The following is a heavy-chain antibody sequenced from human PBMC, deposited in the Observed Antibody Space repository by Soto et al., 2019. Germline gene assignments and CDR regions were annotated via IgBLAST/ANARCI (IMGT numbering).Heavy chain of an antibody. J-gene: IGHJ4*02. CDR2: ISSGSSFI. CDR1: GFRFSSYG. D-gene: IGHD1-26*01. CDR3: TRVLLVGYYGSDFDL. Sequence: EVLLVGSGGGPVKPGGSLRLSCTASGFRFSSYGMNWVRQAPGKGLEWVSSISSGSSFIYYADSVKGRFTISRDNAKDSLYLQMNSLRADDTANYYCTRVLLVGYYGSDFDLWGQGMQVTVSS. V-gene: IGHV3-21*01.